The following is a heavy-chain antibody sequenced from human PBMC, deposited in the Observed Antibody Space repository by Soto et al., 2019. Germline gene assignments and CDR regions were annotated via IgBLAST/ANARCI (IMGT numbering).Heavy chain of an antibody. V-gene: IGHV1-18*01. CDR3: AREDCSGGSCYHSNWFDP. CDR2: ISAYNGNT. CDR1: GYTFTSYG. J-gene: IGHJ5*02. D-gene: IGHD2-15*01. Sequence: ASVNVSCKASGYTFTSYGISWVRQAPGQGLEWMGWISAYNGNTNYAQKLQGRVTMTTDTSTSTAYMELRSLRSDDTAVYYCAREDCSGGSCYHSNWFDPWGQGTLVTVSS.